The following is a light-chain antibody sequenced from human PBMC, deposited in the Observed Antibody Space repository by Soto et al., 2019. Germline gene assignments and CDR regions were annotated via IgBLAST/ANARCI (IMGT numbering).Light chain of an antibody. V-gene: IGKV3-11*01. Sequence: EIVFAQSPATPSLSPGERASLSCRANQSISNYLAWYQQRPGQAPRLLIYDASKRATGIPARFSGSGSGTDFTLTISSLEPEDFAVYYCHQRYDWPITFGQGTRLEIK. CDR1: QSISNY. CDR3: HQRYDWPIT. J-gene: IGKJ5*01. CDR2: DAS.